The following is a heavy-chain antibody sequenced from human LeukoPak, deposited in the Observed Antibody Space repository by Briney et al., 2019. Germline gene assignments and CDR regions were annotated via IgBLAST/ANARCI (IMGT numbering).Heavy chain of an antibody. CDR3: ARGPSGYHNT. CDR2: ISGSGETT. V-gene: IGHV3-23*01. J-gene: IGHJ4*02. D-gene: IGHD5-12*01. CDR1: GFTFGSFS. Sequence: GGSLRLSCAASGFTFGSFSMSWVRQAPGKGLEWVSVISGSGETTFYADSVKGRFTISRDNSKNTLYLQMNSLRAEDTAVYYCARGPSGYHNTGGQGTLVTVSS.